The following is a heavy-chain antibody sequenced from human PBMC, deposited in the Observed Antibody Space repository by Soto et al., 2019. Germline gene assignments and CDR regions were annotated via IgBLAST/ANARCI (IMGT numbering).Heavy chain of an antibody. CDR3: AIGYYSKKFDY. V-gene: IGHV3-48*03. CDR2: SSRSGSTI. D-gene: IGHD3-22*01. CDR1: GFSFSDYE. J-gene: IGHJ4*02. Sequence: EVHLVESGGGVVQPGGSLRLSCAASGFSFSDYEMTWVRQAPGKGLEWVSYSSRSGSTIEYADSVKGRFTISRDYAKTLLYLQMNRLRVEDTAVYYCAIGYYSKKFDYWGQGTLVSVSS.